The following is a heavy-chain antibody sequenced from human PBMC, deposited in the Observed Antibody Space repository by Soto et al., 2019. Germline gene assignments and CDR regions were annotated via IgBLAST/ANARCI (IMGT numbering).Heavy chain of an antibody. CDR3: VGGDKWNDEASDY. V-gene: IGHV3-33*01. D-gene: IGHD1-1*01. Sequence: QVQLVESGGGVVQPGRSLRLSCAASGFMFSNHGMHWVRQAPGKGLEWVAVIWSDGNNRYYADSVKGRFTISRDNSKNTVYLQMNSLRAEETAVYYCVGGDKWNDEASDYWGQGTLVTVSS. CDR1: GFMFSNHG. CDR2: IWSDGNNR. J-gene: IGHJ4*02.